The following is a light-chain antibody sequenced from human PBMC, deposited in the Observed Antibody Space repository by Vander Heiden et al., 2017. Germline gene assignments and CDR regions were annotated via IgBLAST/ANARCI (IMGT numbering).Light chain of an antibody. V-gene: IGLV1-44*01. Sequence: QSLLTQPPSSSGTPGQRVTISCSGSSSNIGSNTVNWYQQFPGTAPKRLIYRNNQRPSGIPDRFAGSKSGTSASLAISGLQSEDEADYYCAAWDDSLNGYGFGTGTKVTVL. CDR1: SSNIGSNT. CDR2: RNN. J-gene: IGLJ1*01. CDR3: AAWDDSLNGYG.